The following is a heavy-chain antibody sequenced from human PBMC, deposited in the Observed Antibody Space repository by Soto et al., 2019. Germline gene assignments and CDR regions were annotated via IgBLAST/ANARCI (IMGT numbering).Heavy chain of an antibody. V-gene: IGHV3-33*01. D-gene: IGHD3-3*01. J-gene: IGHJ6*02. CDR3: ARDRLDFWSDYSPIHHFYHGMDV. Sequence: QVQLVESGGGVVQPGRSLRLSCAASGFTFSSYGMHWVRQAPGKGLEWVGVIWYDGSNKYYADSVKGRFTISRENSWNTMYLQMNSLRAEDTAVYYCARDRLDFWSDYSPIHHFYHGMDVWGQGTTVTVSS. CDR2: IWYDGSNK. CDR1: GFTFSSYG.